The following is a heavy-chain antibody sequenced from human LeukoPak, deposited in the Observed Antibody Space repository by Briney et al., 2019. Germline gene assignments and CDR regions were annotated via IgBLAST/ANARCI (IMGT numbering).Heavy chain of an antibody. CDR1: GFTFNSFG. J-gene: IGHJ4*02. Sequence: GGSLRLSCAASGFTFNSFGMHWVRQAPGKGLEWVAVIWYDGNNKYYADSVKGRFTISRDNPKNTLYLQMNSLRAEDTAVYYCVRGEYYNDSSAYTSVDYWGQGTLVTVSS. CDR3: VRGEYYNDSSAYTSVDY. CDR2: IWYDGNNK. D-gene: IGHD3-22*01. V-gene: IGHV3-33*01.